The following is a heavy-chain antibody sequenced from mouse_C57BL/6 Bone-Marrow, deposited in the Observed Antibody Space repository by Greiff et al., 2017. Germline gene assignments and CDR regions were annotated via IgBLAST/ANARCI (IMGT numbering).Heavy chain of an antibody. J-gene: IGHJ3*01. CDR2: IDPENGDT. V-gene: IGHV14-4*01. CDR1: GFNIKDDY. Sequence: VQLQQSGAELVRPGASVKLSCTASGFNIKDDYMHWVKQRPEQGLEWIGWIDPENGDTEYASKFQGKATITADTSSTTAYLQLSSLTSEDTAVYCCTACKGGFAYWGQGTLVTVSA. CDR3: TACKGGFAY.